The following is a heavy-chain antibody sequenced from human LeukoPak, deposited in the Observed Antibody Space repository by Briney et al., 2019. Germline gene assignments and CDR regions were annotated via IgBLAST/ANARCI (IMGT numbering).Heavy chain of an antibody. CDR3: ARALTAAGTEAFDI. J-gene: IGHJ3*02. CDR1: GGSISSGDYY. CDR2: IYHSGTT. D-gene: IGHD6-13*01. Sequence: PSETLSLTCTVSGGSISSGDYYWSWIRQPPGKGLEWIGYIYHSGTTYYKPSLKSRVSISVDRSKNQFSLKLSSVTAADTAVYYCARALTAAGTEAFDIWGQGTMVTVSS. V-gene: IGHV4-30-2*01.